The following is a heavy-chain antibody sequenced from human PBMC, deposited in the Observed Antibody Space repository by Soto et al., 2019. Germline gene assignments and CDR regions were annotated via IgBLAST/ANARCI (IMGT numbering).Heavy chain of an antibody. CDR2: IKPDGSEK. D-gene: IGHD3-16*01. CDR1: GFTFGHYW. V-gene: IGHV3-7*01. J-gene: IGHJ2*01. CDR3: ARPYAGAGSSYWCFDL. Sequence: EVQLVESGGGLVQPGGSLRLSCAASGFTFGHYWMTWVRQAPGKGLEWVAKIKPDGSEKYYVDSVKGRFTISRDNTKTSLYLQMNSLRAEDTAVYYCARPYAGAGSSYWCFDLWGRGNLVTVSS.